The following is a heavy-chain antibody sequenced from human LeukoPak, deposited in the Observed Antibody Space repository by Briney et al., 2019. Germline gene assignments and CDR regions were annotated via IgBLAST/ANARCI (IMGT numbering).Heavy chain of an antibody. CDR2: ISSSSSYI. Sequence: GGSLRLSCAASGFTVSSNYMSWVRQAPGKGLEWVSSISSSSSYIYYADSVKGRFTISRDNAKNSLYLQMNSLRAEDTAVYYCARAYGYYYMDVWGKGTTVTVSS. V-gene: IGHV3-21*01. D-gene: IGHD3-10*01. CDR1: GFTVSSNY. J-gene: IGHJ6*03. CDR3: ARAYGYYYMDV.